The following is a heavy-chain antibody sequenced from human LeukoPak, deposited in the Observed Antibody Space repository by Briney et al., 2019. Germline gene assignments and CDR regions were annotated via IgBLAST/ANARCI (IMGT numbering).Heavy chain of an antibody. CDR1: GFTFSSYG. CDR2: IRYDGSNK. Sequence: GGSLRLSCAASGFTFSSYGMHWVRQAPGKGLEWVAFIRYDGSNKYYADSVKGRFTISRDNSKNTLYLQMNSLRAEDTAVYYCAKDIHPKRRSGSYSGAFDYCGQGTLVTVSS. CDR3: AKDIHPKRRSGSYSGAFDY. J-gene: IGHJ4*02. V-gene: IGHV3-30*02. D-gene: IGHD1-26*01.